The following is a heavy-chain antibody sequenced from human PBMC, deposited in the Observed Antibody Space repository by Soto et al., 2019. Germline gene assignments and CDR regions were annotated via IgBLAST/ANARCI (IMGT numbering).Heavy chain of an antibody. CDR3: ARLVPGAEAWFGP. Sequence: VASVKVSCKTSGYTFSNYGITWVRQAPGQPLEWLGWISLYSDGTNYAQKFQGRVSMTTDTSTTTAYMELRSLRSDDTAVYYCARLVPGAEAWFGPWGQGTLVTVSS. CDR1: GYTFSNYG. V-gene: IGHV1-18*01. CDR2: ISLYSDGT. J-gene: IGHJ5*02. D-gene: IGHD2-2*01.